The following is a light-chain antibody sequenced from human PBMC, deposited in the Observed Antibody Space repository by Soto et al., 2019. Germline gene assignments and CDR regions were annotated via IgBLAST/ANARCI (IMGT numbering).Light chain of an antibody. CDR3: QQSYSTPRT. J-gene: IGKJ1*01. CDR2: AAS. Sequence: DIQMTQSPSSLSASVGDRVTISCRASQIIITYLNWYQLKAGKAPKLLIYAASNLQSGVPSRFSGSGSGTDFTLTITSLQPEDFATYYCQQSYSTPRTFGQGNKVEIK. CDR1: QIIITY. V-gene: IGKV1-39*01.